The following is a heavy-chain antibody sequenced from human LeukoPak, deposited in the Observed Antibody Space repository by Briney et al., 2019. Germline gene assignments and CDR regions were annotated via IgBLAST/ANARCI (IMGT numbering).Heavy chain of an antibody. J-gene: IGHJ4*02. CDR3: ARRSRGYQGVYYFDY. D-gene: IGHD3-10*01. CDR2: IYYSGST. CDR1: GGSISSSSYY. V-gene: IGHV4-39*01. Sequence: PSETLSLTCTVSGGSISSSSYYWGWIRQPPGKGLEWIGSIYYSGSTYYNPSLKSRVTISVDTSKNQFSLKLSSVTAADTAVYYCARRSRGYQGVYYFDYWGQGTLVTVSS.